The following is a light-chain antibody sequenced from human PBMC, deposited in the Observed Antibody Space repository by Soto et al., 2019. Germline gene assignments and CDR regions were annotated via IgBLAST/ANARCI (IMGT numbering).Light chain of an antibody. CDR1: QSISKF. J-gene: IGKJ1*01. V-gene: IGKV1-39*01. CDR2: GAS. CDR3: QQSDSTPQT. Sequence: DIQMTQSPSSLSASVGDRVNITCRASQSISKFLNWYQQKPGKAPKLLIHGASNLQSGVPSRFSGSGSGTDFTLTISSLQPEDFAHDYCQQSDSTPQTFGQGTKVEIK.